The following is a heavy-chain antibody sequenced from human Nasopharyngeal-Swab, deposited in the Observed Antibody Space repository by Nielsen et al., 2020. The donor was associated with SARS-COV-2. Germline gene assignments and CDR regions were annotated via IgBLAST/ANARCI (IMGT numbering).Heavy chain of an antibody. V-gene: IGHV3-23*01. J-gene: IGHJ4*02. CDR3: AKPATTGTSYFDY. CDR1: GFTFSDYY. D-gene: IGHD1-1*01. CDR2: ISGSGGST. Sequence: GESLKISCAASGFTFSDYYMSWVRQAPGKGLEWVSAISGSGGSTYYADSVKGRFTISRDNSKNTLYLQMSSLRAEDTAVYYCAKPATTGTSYFDYWGQGTLVTVSS.